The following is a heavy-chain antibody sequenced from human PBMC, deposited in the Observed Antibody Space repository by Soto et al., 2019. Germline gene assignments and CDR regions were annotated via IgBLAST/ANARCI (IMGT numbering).Heavy chain of an antibody. J-gene: IGHJ6*02. CDR1: GGSISSGDYY. V-gene: IGHV4-30-4*01. D-gene: IGHD3-3*01. CDR3: ARADDFWSGYGRDV. CDR2: IYYSGST. Sequence: SETLSLTCTVSGGSISSGDYYRSWIRQPPGKGLEWIGYIYYSGSTYYNPSLKSRVTISVDTSKNQFSLKLSSVTAADTAVYYCARADDFWSGYGRDVWGQGTTVTVSS.